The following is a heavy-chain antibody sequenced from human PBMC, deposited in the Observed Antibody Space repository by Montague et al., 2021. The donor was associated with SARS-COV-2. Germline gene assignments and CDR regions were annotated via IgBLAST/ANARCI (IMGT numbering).Heavy chain of an antibody. J-gene: IGHJ4*02. V-gene: IGHV3-30-3*01. Sequence: SLRLSCAASGITFSSYAMHWVRQAPGKGLEWVAVISYDGSNKYYADPVRGRFTISRDNSKNTLYLQMNSLRAEDTAVYYCARGVSIMVRERRRFDYWGQGTSVTVSS. CDR3: ARGVSIMVRERRRFDY. CDR2: ISYDGSNK. CDR1: GITFSSYA. D-gene: IGHD3-10*01.